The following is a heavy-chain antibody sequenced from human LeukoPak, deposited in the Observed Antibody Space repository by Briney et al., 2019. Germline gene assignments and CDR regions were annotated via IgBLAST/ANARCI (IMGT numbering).Heavy chain of an antibody. CDR2: INHSGST. CDR1: GGSFSGYY. CDR3: ARGRPVLLWFGEPSNWFDP. Sequence: KASETLSLTCAVYGGSFSGYYWSWIRQPPGKGLEWIGEINHSGSTNYNPSLKSRVTISVDTSKNQFSLKLSSVTAADTAVYYCARGRPVLLWFGEPSNWFDPWRQGTLVTVSS. J-gene: IGHJ5*02. V-gene: IGHV4-34*01. D-gene: IGHD3-10*01.